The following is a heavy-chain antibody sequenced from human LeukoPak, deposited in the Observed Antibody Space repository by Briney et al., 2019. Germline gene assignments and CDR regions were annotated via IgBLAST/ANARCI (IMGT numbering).Heavy chain of an antibody. CDR1: GYTFTGYY. CDR2: INPNSGGT. J-gene: IGHJ4*02. D-gene: IGHD3-22*01. V-gene: IGHV1-2*02. Sequence: VASVKVSCKASGYTFTGYYMHWVRQAPGRGLEWMGWINPNSGGTNYAQKFQGRVTMTRDTSISTAYMELSRLRSDDTAVYYCARGDDSGYYFDYWGQGTLVTVSS. CDR3: ARGDDSGYYFDY.